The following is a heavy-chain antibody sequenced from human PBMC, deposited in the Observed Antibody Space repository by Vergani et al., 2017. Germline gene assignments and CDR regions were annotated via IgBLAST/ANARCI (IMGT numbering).Heavy chain of an antibody. CDR2: TWYDGNNK. V-gene: IGHV3-33*01. Sequence: QVQLVESGGGVVQPVRSLRLPCAASGFPFNQYGMHLVRQAPGKGLEWVAVTWYDGNNKQYADSVKGRFTISRDNSKSTMYLQMNSLRDEDTGVYYCARDLRLLYNRFDPWGQGTLVTVSS. D-gene: IGHD1-14*01. CDR1: GFPFNQYG. CDR3: ARDLRLLYNRFDP. J-gene: IGHJ5*02.